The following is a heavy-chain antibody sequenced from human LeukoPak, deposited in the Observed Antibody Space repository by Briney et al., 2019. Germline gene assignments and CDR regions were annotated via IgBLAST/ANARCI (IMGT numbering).Heavy chain of an antibody. CDR2: INPNSGGT. D-gene: IGHD5-18*01. J-gene: IGHJ4*02. V-gene: IGHV1-2*06. CDR3: TRSWIQLRTPDFDH. CDR1: GYTFSGHY. Sequence: ASVKVSCKASGYTFSGHYLHWVRQAPGQGLEWMGRINPNSGGTKYAQKFQNRVTMTSDTSVSTAYMELNGLRSDDTAIYYCTRSWIQLRTPDFDHWGQGTLVTVSS.